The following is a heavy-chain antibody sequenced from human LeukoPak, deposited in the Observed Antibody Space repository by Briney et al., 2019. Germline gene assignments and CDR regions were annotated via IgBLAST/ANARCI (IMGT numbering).Heavy chain of an antibody. CDR2: IYYSGST. CDR1: GGSISSGDYY. D-gene: IGHD3-10*01. V-gene: IGHV4-30-4*01. CDR3: ARENARGGIRGVIGY. Sequence: SQTLSLTCTVSGGSISSGDYYWSWIRQPPGKGLEWIGYIYYSGSTYYNLSLKSRVTISVDTSKNQFSLKLSSVTAADTAVYYCARENARGGIRGVIGYWGQGTLVTVSS. J-gene: IGHJ4*02.